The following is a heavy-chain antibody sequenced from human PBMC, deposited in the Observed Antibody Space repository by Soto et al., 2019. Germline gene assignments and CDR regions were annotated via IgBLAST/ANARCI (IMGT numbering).Heavy chain of an antibody. D-gene: IGHD3-9*01. V-gene: IGHV3-33*01. J-gene: IGHJ4*02. CDR3: AGSLRAFDWLHLDY. Sequence: QVQVVESGGGVVQPGRSLRVSCAASGFTFSNYVMHWVRQAPGKGLEWVAVIWYDGSNTYYADSVKGRFTISRDNSKNTLYLQMNSMRADDTAVYYCAGSLRAFDWLHLDYWGQGTLVTVSS. CDR1: GFTFSNYV. CDR2: IWYDGSNT.